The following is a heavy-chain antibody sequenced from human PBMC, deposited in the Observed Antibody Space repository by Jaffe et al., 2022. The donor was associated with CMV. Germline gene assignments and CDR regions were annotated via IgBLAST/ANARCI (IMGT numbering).Heavy chain of an antibody. CDR2: IRLDGFTI. CDR1: GFTFSQYS. CDR3: ARDSGFNWNKFDS. J-gene: IGHJ4*02. Sequence: EVQLVESGGGLVQPGGSLRVSCVASGFTFSQYSMNWVRQAPGKGLEWVAYIRLDGFTIYYADSVKGRFTISRDNAQNSLYLQMNSLRDEDTAVYYCARDSGFNWNKFDSWGPGTLVSVSS. V-gene: IGHV3-48*02. D-gene: IGHD1-1*01.